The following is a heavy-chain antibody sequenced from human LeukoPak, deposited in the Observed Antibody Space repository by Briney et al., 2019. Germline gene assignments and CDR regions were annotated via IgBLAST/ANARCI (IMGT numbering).Heavy chain of an antibody. CDR2: INSDGSST. V-gene: IGHV3-74*01. J-gene: IGHJ4*02. Sequence: PGGSVTLSCAASGHTFSSYWMLWLRQAPGKGLVGLSHINSDGSSTSYADSVKGRFTISRDNAKNTLYLQMNSLRAEDTAVYYCARVSGLVGFDYWGQGTLVTVSS. D-gene: IGHD6-19*01. CDR1: GHTFSSYW. CDR3: ARVSGLVGFDY.